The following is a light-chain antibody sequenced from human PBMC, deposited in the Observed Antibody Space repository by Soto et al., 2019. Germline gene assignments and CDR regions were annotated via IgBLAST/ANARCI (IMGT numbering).Light chain of an antibody. CDR1: QSLVYSDGNTY. J-gene: IGKJ4*01. V-gene: IGKV2-30*01. CDR2: KVS. Sequence: DVVMTQSPLSLPVTLGQPASISCRSSQSLVYSDGNTYLNWFHQRPGQSPRRLIYKVSNRDSGVPDRFRGSGSGTDFALKISRVEAEDVGVYYCMQGTYWPRLTFGGGTKVEIK. CDR3: MQGTYWPRLT.